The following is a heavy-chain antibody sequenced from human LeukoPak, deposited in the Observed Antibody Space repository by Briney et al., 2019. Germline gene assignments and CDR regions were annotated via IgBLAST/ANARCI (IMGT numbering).Heavy chain of an antibody. Sequence: ASVKVSCKASGYIFTGYYMHWVRQAPGQGLEWMGWINPNSGGTNYAQKFQGRVTMTRDTSISTAYMELSRLRSDDTAVYYCARDILPNYDSSGYDYWGQGTLVTVSS. J-gene: IGHJ4*02. CDR1: GYIFTGYY. CDR2: INPNSGGT. D-gene: IGHD3-22*01. V-gene: IGHV1-2*02. CDR3: ARDILPNYDSSGYDY.